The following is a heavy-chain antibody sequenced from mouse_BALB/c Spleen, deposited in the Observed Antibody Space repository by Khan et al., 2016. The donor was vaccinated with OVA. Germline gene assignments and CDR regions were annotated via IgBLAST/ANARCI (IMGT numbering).Heavy chain of an antibody. V-gene: IGHV1S29*02. CDR1: EYTFTDYN. Sequence: VQLQQSGPELVKPGASVKISCKASEYTFTDYNMHWVKQSHGKSLDWIGYIYPYNGGTGYNQKFKSKATLTVDNSSSTAYMELRSLTSEDSAVYYCARSRGPGYDYCLDYWGQGTTLTVSS. CDR2: IYPYNGGT. D-gene: IGHD2-4*01. CDR3: ARSRGPGYDYCLDY. J-gene: IGHJ2*01.